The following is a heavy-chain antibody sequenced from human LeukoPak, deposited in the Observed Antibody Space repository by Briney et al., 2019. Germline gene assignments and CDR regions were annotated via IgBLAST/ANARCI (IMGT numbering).Heavy chain of an antibody. CDR2: ISYDGSNK. CDR1: GFTFSSYG. V-gene: IGHV3-30*18. CDR3: AKGGTVVTLYYFDY. D-gene: IGHD4-23*01. Sequence: GGSLRLSCAASGFTFSSYGMHWVRQAPGKGLEWVAVISYDGSNKYYADSVKGRFTISRDNSKNTLYLQMNSLRAEDTAVYYCAKGGTVVTLYYFDYWGQGTLVTVSS. J-gene: IGHJ4*02.